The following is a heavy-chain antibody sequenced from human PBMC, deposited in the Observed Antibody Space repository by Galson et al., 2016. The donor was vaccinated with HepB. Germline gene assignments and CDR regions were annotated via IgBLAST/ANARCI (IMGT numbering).Heavy chain of an antibody. CDR2: IWHDGSRK. Sequence: SLRLSCAASGFTFSSYAMHWVRQAPGKGLEWVAVIWHDGSRKYYVDSVRGRFTISRDNFKNMVYLQMNSLRAEDTAVYYCARDRRSGSYGDDFHIWGQGTMVTVSS. CDR3: ARDRRSGSYGDDFHI. D-gene: IGHD1-26*01. CDR1: GFTFSSYA. V-gene: IGHV3-30*04. J-gene: IGHJ3*02.